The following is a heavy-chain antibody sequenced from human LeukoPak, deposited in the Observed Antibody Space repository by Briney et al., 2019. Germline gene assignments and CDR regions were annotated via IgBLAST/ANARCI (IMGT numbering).Heavy chain of an antibody. J-gene: IGHJ5*02. D-gene: IGHD3-22*01. CDR1: GGSISSGDYY. Sequence: MSSQTLSLTCTVSGGSISSGDYYWSWIRQPPGKGLEWMGYTYYSESTYYHPSLKSRATISVDTSKNQFSLKLTSVTAADTAVYYCARPYYYDSRIDPWGQGTLVTVSS. CDR3: ARPYYYDSRIDP. CDR2: TYYSEST. V-gene: IGHV4-30-4*01.